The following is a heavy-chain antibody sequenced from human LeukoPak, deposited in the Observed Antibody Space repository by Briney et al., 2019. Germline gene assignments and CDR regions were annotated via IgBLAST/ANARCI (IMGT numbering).Heavy chain of an antibody. V-gene: IGHV3-33*06. CDR3: AKDRDRFENLDY. CDR1: GFSFSSYG. J-gene: IGHJ4*02. CDR2: IYYGGSIK. Sequence: GGSLRLSCAASGFSFSSYGMHWVHQAPGKGLEWVAVIYYGGSIKYYADSVKGRFTISRDNSKNTLYLQMNSLRAEDTAVYYCAKDRDRFENLDYWGQGTQVTVSS. D-gene: IGHD3-10*01.